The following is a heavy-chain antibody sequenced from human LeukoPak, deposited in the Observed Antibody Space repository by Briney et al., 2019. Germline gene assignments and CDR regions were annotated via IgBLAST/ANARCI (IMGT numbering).Heavy chain of an antibody. CDR1: GFTFNTYG. J-gene: IGHJ4*02. Sequence: GGSLRLSCAASGFTFNTYGMSWVRQAPGKGLEWVSGISGSGGATYYADSVKGRFTISRDDPHNTLYLQMNSLRAEDTALYYCAKSSDGSTSFDQWGQGTLVTVSS. V-gene: IGHV3-23*01. D-gene: IGHD2-2*01. CDR2: ISGSGGAT. CDR3: AKSSDGSTSFDQ.